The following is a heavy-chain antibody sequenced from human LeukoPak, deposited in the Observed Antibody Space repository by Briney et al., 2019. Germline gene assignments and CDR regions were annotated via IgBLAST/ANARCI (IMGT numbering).Heavy chain of an antibody. V-gene: IGHV3-21*01. Sequence: GGSLRLSCAASGFTFTNYNMNWVRQAPGKGLEWVSSISGTNSYIYYADSVKGRFTISRDNAKNSLYLQINSLRAEDTAVYNCARIPNSANFPNWFDPWGQGTLVTVSS. CDR2: ISGTNSYI. J-gene: IGHJ5*02. CDR1: GFTFTNYN. CDR3: ARIPNSANFPNWFDP. D-gene: IGHD4/OR15-4a*01.